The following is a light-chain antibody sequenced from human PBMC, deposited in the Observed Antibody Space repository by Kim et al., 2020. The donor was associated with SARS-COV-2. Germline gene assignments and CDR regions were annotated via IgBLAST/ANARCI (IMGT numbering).Light chain of an antibody. CDR1: SSNIGSNS. CDR2: SNN. CDR3: AAWDDSLNGLV. J-gene: IGLJ3*02. Sequence: QAVLTQPPSASATPGQRVTISCSGSSSNIGSNSINWYQQLPGTAPKLLMFSNNQRPSGVPDRFSGSKSGTSASLAISGLQYEDEANYYCAAWDDSLNGLVFGGGTQLADL. V-gene: IGLV1-44*01.